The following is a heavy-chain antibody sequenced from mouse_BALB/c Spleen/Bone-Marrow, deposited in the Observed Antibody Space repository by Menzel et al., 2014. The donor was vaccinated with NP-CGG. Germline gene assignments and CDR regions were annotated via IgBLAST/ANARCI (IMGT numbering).Heavy chain of an antibody. J-gene: IGHJ1*01. Sequence: VQLQQSGAELVRSGASVKLSCTASGFNIKDYYMHWVKQRPEQGLEWIGWIDPENGDTEYAPKFQGKATMTADTSSNTAYLQLGSLTSEDTAVYYCNRYDWYFDVWGAGTTVTVSS. D-gene: IGHD2-14*01. CDR1: GFNIKDYY. V-gene: IGHV14-4*02. CDR3: NRYDWYFDV. CDR2: IDPENGDT.